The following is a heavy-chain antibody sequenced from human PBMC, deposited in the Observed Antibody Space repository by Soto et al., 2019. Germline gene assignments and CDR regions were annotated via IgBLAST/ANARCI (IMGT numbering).Heavy chain of an antibody. CDR1: LTGSV. Sequence: LTGSVVDSLIQTPGQGLEWMGWINPNSGGTNYAQKFQGWVTMTRDTSISTAYMELSRLRSDDTAVYYCARGPGVSSSWPELNHYYYYYYMDVWGKGTTVTVSS. CDR2: INPNSGGT. CDR3: ARGPGVSSSWPELNHYYYYYYMDV. V-gene: IGHV1-2*04. D-gene: IGHD6-13*01. J-gene: IGHJ6*03.